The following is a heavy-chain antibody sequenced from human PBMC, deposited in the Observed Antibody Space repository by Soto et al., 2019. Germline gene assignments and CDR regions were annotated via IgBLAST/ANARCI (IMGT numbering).Heavy chain of an antibody. J-gene: IGHJ4*02. CDR3: ARDKITGLFDY. Sequence: QVQLQQWGAGLLKPSETLSLTCAVYGGSFSGYSWTWIRQPPGTGLEWIGEINHSGSTNYNPSLKRRVTISVDTSKNQFSLKLTSVTAADTAVDYCARDKITGLFDYWGQGTLVTVSS. D-gene: IGHD2-8*02. V-gene: IGHV4-34*01. CDR2: INHSGST. CDR1: GGSFSGYS.